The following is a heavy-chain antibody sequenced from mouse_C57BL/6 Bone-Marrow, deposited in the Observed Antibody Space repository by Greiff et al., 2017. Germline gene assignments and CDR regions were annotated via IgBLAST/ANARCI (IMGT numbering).Heavy chain of an antibody. D-gene: IGHD3-2*02. CDR1: GYTFTSYW. J-gene: IGHJ3*01. Sequence: VQRVESGTELVKPGASVKLSCKASGYTFTSYWMHWVKQRPGQGLEWIGNINPSNGGTNYNEKFKSKATLTVDKSSSTAYMQLSSLTSEDSAVYDCASPYSSGYVAWFAYWGQGTLVTVSA. V-gene: IGHV1-53*01. CDR3: ASPYSSGYVAWFAY. CDR2: INPSNGGT.